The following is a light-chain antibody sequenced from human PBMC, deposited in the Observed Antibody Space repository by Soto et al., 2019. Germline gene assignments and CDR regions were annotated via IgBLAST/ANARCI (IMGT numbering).Light chain of an antibody. CDR3: QQYAYSPPT. V-gene: IGKV3-20*01. Sequence: EIVLTQSPGTLSLSPGERATLSCRASQRIISNYLAWYQQEAGQAPRLLIYGASSRVTGIPDRFSGSGSGTDFTLTISRLEPEDFAVYYCQQYAYSPPTFGLGTKVDIK. J-gene: IGKJ1*01. CDR1: QRIISNY. CDR2: GAS.